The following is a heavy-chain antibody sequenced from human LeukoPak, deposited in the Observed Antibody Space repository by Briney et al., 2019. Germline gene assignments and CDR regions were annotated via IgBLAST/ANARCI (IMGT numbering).Heavy chain of an antibody. Sequence: SQTLSLTCDISGDSVSSNSAAWNWIRQSPLRGLEWLGRTYYRSKWYNDYAVSVKSRITINPDTSKNQFSLQLNSVTPEDTAVYYCARAPYPKSYYYGSGSYYYYFDYWGQGTLVTVSS. CDR1: GDSVSSNSAA. CDR3: ARAPYPKSYYYGSGSYYYYFDY. J-gene: IGHJ4*02. CDR2: TYYRSKWYN. V-gene: IGHV6-1*01. D-gene: IGHD3-10*01.